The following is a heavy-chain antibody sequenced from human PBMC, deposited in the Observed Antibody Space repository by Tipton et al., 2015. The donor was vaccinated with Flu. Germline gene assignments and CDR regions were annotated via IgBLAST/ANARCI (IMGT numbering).Heavy chain of an antibody. D-gene: IGHD6-19*01. J-gene: IGHJ6*02. CDR2: ISTSGDTI. V-gene: IGHV3-11*01. Sequence: SLRLSCAASGFTFSDYYMRWIRQAPGKGLEWVSYISTSGDTIQHADSVKGRFTISRDNAKNSVYLQMNSLSAEDTAVYYCARGYSSSFGIYYYGMDVWGQGTTVTVSS. CDR3: ARGYSSSFGIYYYGMDV. CDR1: GFTFSDYY.